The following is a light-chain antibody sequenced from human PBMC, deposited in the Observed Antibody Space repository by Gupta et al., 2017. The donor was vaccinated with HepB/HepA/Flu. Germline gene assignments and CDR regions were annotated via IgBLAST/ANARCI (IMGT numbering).Light chain of an antibody. V-gene: IGKV3-20*01. CDR3: QQYGSSHRGLT. Sequence: VLTTSPATMLSSSGERATLSCRASHSVSRSYLAWYQQKPGRAPRLLIYRASSRATGIPDSFSGIGSGTYVTLTTLRLGPEEFAVYDVQQYGSSHRGLTFGGGTKVEIK. J-gene: IGKJ4*01. CDR2: RAS. CDR1: HSVSRSY.